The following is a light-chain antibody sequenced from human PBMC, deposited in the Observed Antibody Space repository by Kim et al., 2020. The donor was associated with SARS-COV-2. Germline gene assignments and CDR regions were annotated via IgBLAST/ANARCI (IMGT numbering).Light chain of an antibody. Sequence: EIVLTQSPGTLSLSPGERATLSCRASQSISNNYLAWYQQKPGQAPRLLIYGASSRITGIPDRFSGGGSGTDFTLTISRLEPEDFAEYYCRNYGRAPSFGQGPSWRSN. V-gene: IGKV3-20*01. CDR1: QSISNNY. CDR3: RNYGRAPS. CDR2: GAS. J-gene: IGKJ2*01.